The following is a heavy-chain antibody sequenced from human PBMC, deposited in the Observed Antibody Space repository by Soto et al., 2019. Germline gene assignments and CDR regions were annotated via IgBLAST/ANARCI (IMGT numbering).Heavy chain of an antibody. CDR1: GGSISSSSYY. Sequence: PSETLSLTCTVSGGSISSSSYYWGWIRQPPGKGLEWIGSIYYSGSTYYNPSLKSRVTISVDTSKNQFSLKLSSVTAADTAVYYCARRLYCSGGSCYPDYYCYYGMDVWGQGTTVTVSS. V-gene: IGHV4-39*01. CDR2: IYYSGST. J-gene: IGHJ6*02. CDR3: ARRLYCSGGSCYPDYYCYYGMDV. D-gene: IGHD2-15*01.